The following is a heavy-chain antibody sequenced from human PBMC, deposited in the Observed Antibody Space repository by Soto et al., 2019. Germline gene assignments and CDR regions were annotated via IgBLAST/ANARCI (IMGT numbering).Heavy chain of an antibody. CDR2: LCHDGTIT. CDR1: GFSLSDHC. V-gene: IGHV3-74*01. Sequence: EVQLVQSGGGSVQPGGSLRLSCAASGFSLSDHCLNLVRQAPGKGLVWLSRLCHDGTITIYADSVKGRFSISKDNAKNSLFLQMTSLRAEDTAIYYCGITFHHGLLGLDPCGQGTLVTVSS. J-gene: IGHJ5*02. CDR3: GITFHHGLLGLDP. D-gene: IGHD3-16*01.